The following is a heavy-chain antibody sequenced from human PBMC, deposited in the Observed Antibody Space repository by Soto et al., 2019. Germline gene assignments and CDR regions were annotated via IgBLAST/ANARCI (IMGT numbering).Heavy chain of an antibody. CDR3: ARRGVQLERPDFDY. V-gene: IGHV3-48*01. Sequence: HPGGSLRLSCAASGFTFSSYSMNWVRQAPGKGLEWVSYISSSSSTIYYADSVKGRFTISRDNAKNSLYLQMNSLRAEDTAVYYCARRGVQLERPDFDYWGQGTLVTVSS. J-gene: IGHJ4*02. D-gene: IGHD1-1*01. CDR2: ISSSSSTI. CDR1: GFTFSSYS.